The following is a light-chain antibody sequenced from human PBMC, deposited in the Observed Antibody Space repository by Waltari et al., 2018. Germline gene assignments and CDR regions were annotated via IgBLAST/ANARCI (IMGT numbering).Light chain of an antibody. J-gene: IGLJ2*01. CDR1: SSDVGAYDY. CDR3: SSYGGSNNFAV. CDR2: AVN. Sequence: QSALTQPPSASGSPGQSVTISCTGTSSDVGAYDYVSWYQQHPGKAPKFIIYAVNKRPSVVPERFSGSKSGNTASLTVSGLQAEDEADYYCSSYGGSNNFAVFGGGTKLTVL. V-gene: IGLV2-8*01.